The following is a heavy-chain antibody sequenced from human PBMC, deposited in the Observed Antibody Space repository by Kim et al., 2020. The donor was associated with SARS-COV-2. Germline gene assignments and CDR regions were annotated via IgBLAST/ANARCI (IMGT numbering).Heavy chain of an antibody. D-gene: IGHD3-10*01. CDR1: GGSISSSNW. Sequence: SETLSLTCAVSGGSISSSNWWSWVRQPPGKGLEWIGEIYHSGSTNYNPSLKSRVTISVDKSKNQFSLKLSSVTAADTAVYYCARSHVLLWFGELLPKAFDIWGQGTMVTVSS. CDR3: ARSHVLLWFGELLPKAFDI. V-gene: IGHV4-4*02. J-gene: IGHJ3*02. CDR2: IYHSGST.